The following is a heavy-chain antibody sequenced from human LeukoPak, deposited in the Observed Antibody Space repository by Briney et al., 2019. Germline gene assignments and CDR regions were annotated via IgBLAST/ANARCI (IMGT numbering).Heavy chain of an antibody. J-gene: IGHJ4*02. CDR2: ISSDGNGK. Sequence: GGSLRLSCAASGFSFSTIHWVRQAPDKGLEWVAVISSDGNGKNFALSVKGRFAISRDNSKNTLFLQMNNLRSEDTALYYCVSPTADYPFLYYFDSWGQGTLVTVSS. CDR1: GFSFST. V-gene: IGHV3-30*09. D-gene: IGHD5-12*01. CDR3: VSPTADYPFLYYFDS.